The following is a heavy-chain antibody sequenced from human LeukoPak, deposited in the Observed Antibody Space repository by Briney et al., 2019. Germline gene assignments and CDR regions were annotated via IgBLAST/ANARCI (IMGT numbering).Heavy chain of an antibody. CDR1: GYTFTSYY. V-gene: IGHV1-46*01. CDR3: ARAESIAVAGTKYSAFDI. J-gene: IGHJ3*02. Sequence: GASVKVSCKASGYTFTSYYMHWVRQAPEQGLEWMGIINPSGGSTSYAQKFQGRVTMTRDTSTSTVYMELSSLRSEDTAVYYCARAESIAVAGTKYSAFDIWGQGTMVTVSS. CDR2: INPSGGST. D-gene: IGHD6-19*01.